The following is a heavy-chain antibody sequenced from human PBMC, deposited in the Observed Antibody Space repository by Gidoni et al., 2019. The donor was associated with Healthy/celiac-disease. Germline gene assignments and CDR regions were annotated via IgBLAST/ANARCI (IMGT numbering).Heavy chain of an antibody. V-gene: IGHV4-34*01. Sequence: QVQLQQWGAGLLKPSETLSLTSAVYGGSFSGYYWSWIRQPPGKGLEWIGEINHSGSTNYNPSLKSRVTISVDTSKNQFSLKLSSVTAADTAVYYCARAIPWYNWFDPWGQGTLVTVSS. J-gene: IGHJ5*02. CDR2: INHSGST. CDR3: ARAIPWYNWFDP. CDR1: GGSFSGYY.